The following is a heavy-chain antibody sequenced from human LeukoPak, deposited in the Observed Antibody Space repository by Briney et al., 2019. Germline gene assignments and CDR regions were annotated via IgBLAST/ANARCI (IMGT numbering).Heavy chain of an antibody. CDR2: ISSNGGST. V-gene: IGHV3-64D*06. CDR1: GFTFSSYG. Sequence: GGSLRLSCSASGFTFSSYGMHWVRQAPGKGLEYVSGISSNGGSTYYADSVKGRFTISRDNSKNTLYLQMSSLRTEDTAVYYCARGRNNAFDIWGQGTMVTVS. D-gene: IGHD1/OR15-1a*01. J-gene: IGHJ3*02. CDR3: ARGRNNAFDI.